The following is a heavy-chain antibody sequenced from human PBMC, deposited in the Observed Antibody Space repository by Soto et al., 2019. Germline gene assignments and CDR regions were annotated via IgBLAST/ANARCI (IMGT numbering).Heavy chain of an antibody. V-gene: IGHV3-30*03. Sequence: QVQLVESGGGVVQPGRSLRLSCAASGFTFSSYGMHWVRQAPGKGLEWVAVISYDGSNKYYAGSVKGRFTISRDNSKNTLYLQMNSLRAEDTAVYYCARRDYWGQGTLVTVSS. J-gene: IGHJ4*02. CDR1: GFTFSSYG. CDR2: ISYDGSNK. CDR3: ARRDY.